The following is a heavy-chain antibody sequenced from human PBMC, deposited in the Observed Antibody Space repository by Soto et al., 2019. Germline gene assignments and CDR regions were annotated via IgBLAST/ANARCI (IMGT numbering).Heavy chain of an antibody. J-gene: IGHJ3*02. Sequence: GGSLRLSCAASGFTFSSYAMSWVRQAPGKGLEWVSAISGSGGSTYYADSVKGRFTISRDNSKNTLYLQMNSLRAEDTAVYYCAKDARYDSSGYYLDAFDIWGQGTMVTVSS. CDR1: GFTFSSYA. V-gene: IGHV3-23*01. D-gene: IGHD3-22*01. CDR2: ISGSGGST. CDR3: AKDARYDSSGYYLDAFDI.